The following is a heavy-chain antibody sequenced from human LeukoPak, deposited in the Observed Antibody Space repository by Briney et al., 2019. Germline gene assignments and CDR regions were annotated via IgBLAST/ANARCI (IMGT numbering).Heavy chain of an antibody. V-gene: IGHV3-23*01. D-gene: IGHD3-9*01. CDR3: AKFYDILTGYFDC. J-gene: IGHJ4*02. CDR1: GFTFSSYA. CDR2: ISGGGGST. Sequence: PGGSLRLSCAASGFTFSSYAMSWVRQSPGKGLEWVSAISGGGGSTYYAEFVKGRFTISRDDSKNTLYLQMNSLRAEDTAVYYCAKFYDILTGYFDCWGQGTLVTVSS.